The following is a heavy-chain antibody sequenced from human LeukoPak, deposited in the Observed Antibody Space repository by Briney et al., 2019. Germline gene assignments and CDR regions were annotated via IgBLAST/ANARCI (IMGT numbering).Heavy chain of an antibody. D-gene: IGHD6-13*01. Sequence: GGSLRLSCAASGFSFSDYHMIWIRQPPGKGLEWVSYITFSGRTIHYADSVKGRFTISRVNARSSLYLQMNSLRAEDTAVYYCARLGSSWPNWFDPWGQGTLVTVSS. CDR1: GFSFSDYH. J-gene: IGHJ5*02. CDR2: ITFSGRTI. V-gene: IGHV3-11*01. CDR3: ARLGSSWPNWFDP.